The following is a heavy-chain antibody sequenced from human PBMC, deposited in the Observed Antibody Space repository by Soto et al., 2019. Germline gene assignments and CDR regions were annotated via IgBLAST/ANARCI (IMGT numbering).Heavy chain of an antibody. Sequence: EVQLLESGGGLVQPGGSLRLSCAASGFTFSNYAMRWVRQAPGKGLEWVSASSGSDGSTYYADSVKGRFTISRDNSKNTLYLQMNSLRAEDTAVYYCARRGSGSYYDYLCQGTLVTVSS. CDR1: GFTFSNYA. CDR2: SSGSDGST. CDR3: ARRGSGSYYDY. V-gene: IGHV3-23*01. J-gene: IGHJ4*02. D-gene: IGHD1-26*01.